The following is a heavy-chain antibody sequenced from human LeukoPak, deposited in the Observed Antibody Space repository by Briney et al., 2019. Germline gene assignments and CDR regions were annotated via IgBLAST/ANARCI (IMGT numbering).Heavy chain of an antibody. J-gene: IGHJ4*02. CDR1: GFTFSSYG. CDR2: IWYDGSNE. D-gene: IGHD1-14*01. Sequence: GGSLRLSCAASGFTFSSYGMHWVRQAPGKGPEWVAVIWYDGSNEYYADSVKGRFTISRDNFKNTLYLQMNSLRAEDTAVYYCAREDHGSFDYWGQGTLVTVSS. V-gene: IGHV3-33*01. CDR3: AREDHGSFDY.